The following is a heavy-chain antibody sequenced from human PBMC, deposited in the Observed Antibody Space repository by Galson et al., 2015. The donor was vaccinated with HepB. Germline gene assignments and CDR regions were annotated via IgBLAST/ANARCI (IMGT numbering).Heavy chain of an antibody. CDR3: TRERSSSWHFDY. CDR2: IRSKAYGGTT. CDR1: GFTFGDYA. V-gene: IGHV3-49*03. Sequence: SLRLSCAASGFTFGDYAMSWFRQAPGKGLEWVGFIRSKAYGGTTEYAASVKGRFTIARDDSKSNAYLQMNSLKTEDTAVYYCTRERSSSWHFDYWGQGTLVTVSS. D-gene: IGHD6-13*01. J-gene: IGHJ4*02.